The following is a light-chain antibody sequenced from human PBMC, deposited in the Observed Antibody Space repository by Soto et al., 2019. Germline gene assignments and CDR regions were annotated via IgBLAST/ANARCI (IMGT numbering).Light chain of an antibody. CDR1: QSVSSY. CDR2: DVS. V-gene: IGKV3-11*01. J-gene: IGKJ5*01. Sequence: EIVMTQSPATLSVTPGERVTLSCRASQSVSSYLAGYQQKPGQSPRLLMFDVSNRATGIPARFSGSGSGTDFTLTISSLEPEDFGVYYCQHRSIWPVSFGQGRLLE. CDR3: QHRSIWPVS.